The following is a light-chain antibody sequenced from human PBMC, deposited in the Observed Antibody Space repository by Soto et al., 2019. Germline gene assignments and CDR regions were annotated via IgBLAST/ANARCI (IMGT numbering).Light chain of an antibody. Sequence: DIQMTQSPSSVSASVGDRVTITCRASQGVSFWLAWYQQKPGQAPKLLVYTATTLHTGVPSRFSGSGSGTHFTLTINGLQPEDFATYYCQQSNTFVTFGGGTRVEI. J-gene: IGKJ4*01. CDR1: QGVSFW. V-gene: IGKV1D-12*01. CDR3: QQSNTFVT. CDR2: TAT.